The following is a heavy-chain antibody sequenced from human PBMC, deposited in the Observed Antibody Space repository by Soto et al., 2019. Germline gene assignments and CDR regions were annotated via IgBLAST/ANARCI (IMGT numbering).Heavy chain of an antibody. CDR2: MNPNSGNT. Sequence: ASVKVSCKASGYTFNDYDINWVRQATGQGFEWMGWMNPNSGNTGYAQKFQGRITMTRDTSMNTAYMELSSLRSEDTAVYYCARFMIRGVIGPWGQGTPVTVSS. CDR1: GYTFNDYD. D-gene: IGHD3-10*01. J-gene: IGHJ5*02. V-gene: IGHV1-8*01. CDR3: ARFMIRGVIGP.